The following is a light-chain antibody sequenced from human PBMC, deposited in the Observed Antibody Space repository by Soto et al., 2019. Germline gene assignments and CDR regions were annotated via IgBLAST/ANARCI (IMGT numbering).Light chain of an antibody. CDR1: QSVLYSSSNKNY. CDR2: WAS. Sequence: DVVMTQSPDSLAVSLGERATINCKSSQSVLYSSSNKNYLAWYQQKPGQPPKLLIYWASTRESRVPDRFSGSGSGTDFTLTIVSLQAEDVAVYYCQQYYSIPLTFGGGTKVEIK. J-gene: IGKJ4*01. V-gene: IGKV4-1*01. CDR3: QQYYSIPLT.